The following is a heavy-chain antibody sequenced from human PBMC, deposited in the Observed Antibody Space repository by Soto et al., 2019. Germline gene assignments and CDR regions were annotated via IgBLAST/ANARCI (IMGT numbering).Heavy chain of an antibody. J-gene: IGHJ5*02. V-gene: IGHV4-59*01. D-gene: IGHD3-10*01. CDR1: GGSISTYY. CDR3: ARESAGSGSNNWFDP. Sequence: QVQLRESGPGLVKPSETLSLTCTVSGGSISTYYWSWIRQPPGKGLEWIGYIHYSGSTYYNPSLKGRVTISVDTARNQVLLQLNSVTAADTAGYYCARESAGSGSNNWFDPWGQGTLVTVSS. CDR2: IHYSGST.